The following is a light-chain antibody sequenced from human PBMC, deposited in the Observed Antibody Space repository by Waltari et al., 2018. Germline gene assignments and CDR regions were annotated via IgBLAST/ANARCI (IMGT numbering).Light chain of an antibody. CDR3: MQSLQALWT. Sequence: DIVMTQFPVSLPVTPGEPASISCRSSQSLLHSNGQNYVAWYLQKPGQSPQLLIYLGSNRASGVPDRFSGSGSGTDFTLKISRVEAEDVGVYYCMQSLQALWTFGPGTKVEFK. CDR1: QSLLHSNGQNY. J-gene: IGKJ1*01. CDR2: LGS. V-gene: IGKV2-28*01.